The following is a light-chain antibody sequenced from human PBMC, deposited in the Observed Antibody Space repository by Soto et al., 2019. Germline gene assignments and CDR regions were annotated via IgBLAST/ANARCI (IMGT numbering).Light chain of an antibody. CDR1: SSDVGGFNY. Sequence: QSALTQPPSVSGSPGQSITISCTGTSSDVGGFNYVSWYQQHPGKAPKLMIYDVSNRPSGVSNRFSGSKSGNTASLTISGLQAEDEADYYCSSYTSGSTLVFGGGTKLTVL. CDR3: SSYTSGSTLV. CDR2: DVS. V-gene: IGLV2-14*01. J-gene: IGLJ2*01.